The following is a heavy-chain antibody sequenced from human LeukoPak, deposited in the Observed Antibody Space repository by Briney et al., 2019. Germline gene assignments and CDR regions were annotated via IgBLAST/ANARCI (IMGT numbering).Heavy chain of an antibody. CDR1: GFLFGGHA. J-gene: IGHJ4*02. CDR3: ARAAIRVDFFDS. CDR2: IHSSATYI. V-gene: IGHV3-21*06. D-gene: IGHD2-2*01. Sequence: GGSLRLSCAASGFLFGGHAMMWIRQAPGKGLECVSSIHSSATYITYADSVRGRFTISRDSDKNSLFLDMNDLRAEDTAVYYCARAAIRVDFFDSWGQGTLVAVSS.